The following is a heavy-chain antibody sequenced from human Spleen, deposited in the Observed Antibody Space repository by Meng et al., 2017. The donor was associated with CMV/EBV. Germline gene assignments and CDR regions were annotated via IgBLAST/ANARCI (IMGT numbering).Heavy chain of an antibody. D-gene: IGHD5-18*01. CDR3: ARKTTAMVTYYYYYGMDV. V-gene: IGHV4-39*07. CDR1: GGSISSSSYY. J-gene: IGHJ6*02. Sequence: SETLSLTCTVSGGSISSSSYYWGWIRQPPGKGLEWIGSIYYSGSTYYNPSLKSRATISVDTSKNQFSLKLSSVTAADTAVYYCARKTTAMVTYYYYYGMDVWGQGTTVTVSS. CDR2: IYYSGST.